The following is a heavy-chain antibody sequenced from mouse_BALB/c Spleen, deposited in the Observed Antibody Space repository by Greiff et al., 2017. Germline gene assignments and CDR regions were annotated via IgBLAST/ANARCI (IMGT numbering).Heavy chain of an antibody. J-gene: IGHJ3*01. D-gene: IGHD1-1*01. CDR3: ARGGYGSSLDY. V-gene: IGHV3-6*02. CDR2: ISYDGSN. Sequence: EVKLVESGPGLVKPSQSLSLTCSVTGYSITSGYYWNWIRQFPGNKLEWMGYISYDGSNNYNPSLKNRISITRDTSKNQFFLKLNSVTTEDTATYYCARGGYGSSLDYWGQGTLVTVSA. CDR1: GYSITSGYY.